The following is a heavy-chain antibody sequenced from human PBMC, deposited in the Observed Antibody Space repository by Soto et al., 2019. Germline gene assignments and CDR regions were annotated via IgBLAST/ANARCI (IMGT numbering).Heavy chain of an antibody. D-gene: IGHD7-27*01. Sequence: QVQLQESGPGLVKPSETLSLTCSVSGGSISNNSWSWIRQPPGKGLEWIGYIYYNGNTNYNPSLKSRVTMSVDTSRNQISLKLTTVTAADTAVYYCTRANWYSEYWGQGTLVTVSS. J-gene: IGHJ4*02. CDR1: GGSISNNS. V-gene: IGHV4-59*01. CDR3: TRANWYSEY. CDR2: IYYNGNT.